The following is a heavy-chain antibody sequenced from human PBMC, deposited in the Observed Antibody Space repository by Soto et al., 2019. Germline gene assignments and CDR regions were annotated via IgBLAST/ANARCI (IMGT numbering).Heavy chain of an antibody. CDR1: GGTFSSYS. V-gene: IGHV1-69*01. D-gene: IGHD1-26*01. CDR2: IIPIFGTA. Sequence: QVQLVQSGAEVKKPGSSVKVSCKASGGTFSSYSINWVRQAPGQGLEWMGEIIPIFGTANYAQKFQGRVSIAADDSTSTAYMELSSLRAEDTAVYYCARDGGRHSGGIDYWGQGTLVTVSS. J-gene: IGHJ4*02. CDR3: ARDGGRHSGGIDY.